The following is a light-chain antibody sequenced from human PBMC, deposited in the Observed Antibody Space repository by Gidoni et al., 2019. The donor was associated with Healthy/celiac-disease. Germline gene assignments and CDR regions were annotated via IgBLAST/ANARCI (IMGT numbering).Light chain of an antibody. CDR2: GAS. J-gene: IGKJ3*01. CDR1: QSVSSN. V-gene: IGKV3-15*01. CDR3: QQYNNWPIT. Sequence: DIVMTQSPATLSVSPGERATLSCRASQSVSSNLAWYQQKPGQAPRLLIYGASTRATGIPARFSGSGSGTEFTLTISSLQSEDFAVYYCQQYNNWPITFGPXTKVDIK.